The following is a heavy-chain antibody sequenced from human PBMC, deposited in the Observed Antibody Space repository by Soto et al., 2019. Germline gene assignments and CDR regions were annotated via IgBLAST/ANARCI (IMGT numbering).Heavy chain of an antibody. CDR1: GFTFSSYG. V-gene: IGHV3-30*03. J-gene: IGHJ4*02. CDR3: ARAGKHYFGSGSYSTSYFDY. CDR2: ISFDGSNK. D-gene: IGHD3-10*01. Sequence: QVQLVESGGGVVQPGRSLRLSCAASGFTFSSYGMHWVRQAPGKGLEWVAIISFDGSNKYYADSVKGRFTISRDNSKNTLYVQMNSLRGEDTAVYYCARAGKHYFGSGSYSTSYFDYWGQGTLVTVSS.